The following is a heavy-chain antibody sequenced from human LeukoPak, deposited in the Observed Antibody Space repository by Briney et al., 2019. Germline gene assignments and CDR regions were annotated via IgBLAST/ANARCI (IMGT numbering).Heavy chain of an antibody. J-gene: IGHJ4*02. Sequence: GESLKISCAASGFTFSRYWMAWVRQAPGKGLEWVANIKQDGSEQYHVESVRGRFTMSRDNAKNSMFLQMDSLRAEDTAVYYCARVSRSGYYGERWGQGTLVTVSS. D-gene: IGHD3-3*01. V-gene: IGHV3-7*01. CDR3: ARVSRSGYYGER. CDR2: IKQDGSEQ. CDR1: GFTFSRYW.